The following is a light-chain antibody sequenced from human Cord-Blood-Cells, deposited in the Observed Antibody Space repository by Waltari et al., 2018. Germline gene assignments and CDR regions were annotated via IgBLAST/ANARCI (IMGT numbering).Light chain of an antibody. V-gene: IGLV2-23*01. CDR2: EGS. CDR3: CSYAGSVV. J-gene: IGLJ2*01. CDR1: SSDVGSYNL. Sequence: QSALTQPASVSGSPGQSITISCTGTSSDVGSYNLDSWYQQHPGKAPKRMIYEGSKRPSGVSNRFSGSKSGNTASLTISGLQAEDEADYYCCSYAGSVVFGGGTKLTVL.